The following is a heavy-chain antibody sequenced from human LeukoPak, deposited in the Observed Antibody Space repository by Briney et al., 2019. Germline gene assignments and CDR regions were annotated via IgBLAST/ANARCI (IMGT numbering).Heavy chain of an antibody. Sequence: GGSLRLSCAASGFTFSSYSMNWVRQAPGKGLEWVSSISSSSGYIYYADSVKGRFTISRDNAKNSLYLQMNSLRAEDTAVYYCAREETNMITFGPSDYWGQGTLVTVSS. CDR1: GFTFSSYS. J-gene: IGHJ4*02. CDR3: AREETNMITFGPSDY. CDR2: ISSSSGYI. V-gene: IGHV3-21*01. D-gene: IGHD3-16*01.